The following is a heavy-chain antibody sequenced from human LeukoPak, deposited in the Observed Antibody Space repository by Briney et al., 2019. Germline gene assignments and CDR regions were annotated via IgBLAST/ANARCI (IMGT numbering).Heavy chain of an antibody. V-gene: IGHV1-2*02. J-gene: IGHJ4*02. D-gene: IGHD2-21*02. CDR2: INPNSGGT. CDR3: ARAGCGGDCWYFDY. CDR1: GYTFTGYY. Sequence: ASVKVSCKASGYTFTGYYMHWVRQAPGQGLEWMGWINPNSGGTNYAQKFQSRVTMTRDTSISTAYMELSRLRSDDTAVYYCARAGCGGDCWYFDYWGQGTLVTLSS.